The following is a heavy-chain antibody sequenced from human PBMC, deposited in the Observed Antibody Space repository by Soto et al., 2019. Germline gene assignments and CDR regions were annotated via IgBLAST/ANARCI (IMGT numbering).Heavy chain of an antibody. CDR3: AILPQSGTYFKFDQ. Sequence: QVQLVQSGAEVKKPGSSVKVSCRASGVTFTTYAFNWVQQAPGQGLEWVGGIVTVSGERKYAQNLQGRATITADESTRTVHMELINLRSEDTAVYYCAILPQSGTYFKFDQWGQGTLVTVSS. CDR1: GVTFTTYA. V-gene: IGHV1-69*01. J-gene: IGHJ4*02. CDR2: IVTVSGER. D-gene: IGHD6-25*01.